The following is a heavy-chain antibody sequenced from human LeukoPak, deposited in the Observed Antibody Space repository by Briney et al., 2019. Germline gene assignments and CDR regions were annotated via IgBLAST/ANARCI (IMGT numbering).Heavy chain of an antibody. CDR1: GGSVRSPNYY. D-gene: IGHD6-13*01. J-gene: IGHJ6*03. CDR3: ARTSSWSPLYYYYYYMDV. V-gene: IGHV4-39*07. Sequence: SETLSLTCTVSGGSVRSPNYYWGWIRQPPGKGLEWLGSIIYSGHPSYNPSLKSRVTISVDTSKNQFSLKLSSVTAADTAVYSCARTSSWSPLYYYYYYMDVWGKGTTVTVSS. CDR2: IIYSGHP.